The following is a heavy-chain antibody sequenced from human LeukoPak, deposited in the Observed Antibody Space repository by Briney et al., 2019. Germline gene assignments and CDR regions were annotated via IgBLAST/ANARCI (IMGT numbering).Heavy chain of an antibody. V-gene: IGHV1-8*01. CDR2: MNPNSANT. D-gene: IGHD5-12*01. CDR3: ARGEWLRHFDY. CDR1: GYTFTSYD. Sequence: ASVKVSCKTSGYTFTSYDINWVRQATGQGLEWMGWMNPNSANTDYAQRFQGRVTMTRNTSISTAYMELSSLRSDDTDVYYCARGEWLRHFDYWGQGTLVTVFS. J-gene: IGHJ4*02.